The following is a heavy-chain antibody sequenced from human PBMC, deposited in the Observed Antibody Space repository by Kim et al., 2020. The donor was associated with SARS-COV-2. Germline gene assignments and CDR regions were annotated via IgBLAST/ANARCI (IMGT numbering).Heavy chain of an antibody. Sequence: PGKGRFTIPRDNSKTPMYLQMNSLRAEDTAVYYCAKEIVGGDYYYGMDVWGQGTTVTVSS. CDR3: AKEIVGGDYYYGMDV. V-gene: IGHV3-33*06. J-gene: IGHJ6*02. D-gene: IGHD1-26*01.